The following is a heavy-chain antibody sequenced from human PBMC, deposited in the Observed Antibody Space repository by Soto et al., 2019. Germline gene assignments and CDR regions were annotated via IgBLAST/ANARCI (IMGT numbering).Heavy chain of an antibody. J-gene: IGHJ4*01. CDR1: GDSMSPFY. V-gene: IGHV4-59*03. CDR3: AKFRGNYFGD. D-gene: IGHD3-10*01. Sequence: QVQLQESGPGLVKPSETLSLTCTVYGDSMSPFYWSWIQQPPVKGLEWIGYIYHFGTTTYNPSLKSRVTISLDSTKTQFSMKLASEIAADTAVYDCAKFRGNYFGDWGNGNLVTVSS. CDR2: IYHFGTT.